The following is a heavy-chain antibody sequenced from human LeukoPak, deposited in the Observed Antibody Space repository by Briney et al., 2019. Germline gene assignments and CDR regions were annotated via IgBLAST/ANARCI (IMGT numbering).Heavy chain of an antibody. CDR3: ARDRETAMDY. Sequence: PGGSLRLSCAASGFTFSRYWMNWVRQAPGKGREWVANIKQDGSEKYYVDSVKGRFTISRDNAKNTLYLQMNSLRAEDTAVYYCARDRETAMDYWGQGTLVTVSS. D-gene: IGHD5-18*01. CDR1: GFTFSRYW. J-gene: IGHJ4*02. CDR2: IKQDGSEK. V-gene: IGHV3-7*01.